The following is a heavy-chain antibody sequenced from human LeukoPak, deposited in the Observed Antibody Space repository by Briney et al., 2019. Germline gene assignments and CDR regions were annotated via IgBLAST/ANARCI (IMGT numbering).Heavy chain of an antibody. CDR1: GGSISSYY. CDR3: ARGPGYSGYDDY. CDR2: IYYSGST. V-gene: IGHV4-59*08. J-gene: IGHJ4*02. D-gene: IGHD5-12*01. Sequence: PSETLSLTCTVSGGSISSYYWSWIRQPPGKGLEWIGYIYYSGSTNYNPSLKSRVTISVDTSKNQFSLKLSSVTAADTAVYYCARGPGYSGYDDYWGQGTLVTVSS.